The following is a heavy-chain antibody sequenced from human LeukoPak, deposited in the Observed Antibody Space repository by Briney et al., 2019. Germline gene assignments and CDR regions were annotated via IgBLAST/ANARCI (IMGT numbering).Heavy chain of an antibody. D-gene: IGHD6-19*01. CDR2: MVDDGSEK. CDR3: AKDLRQWRGILDS. Sequence: GGSLRLSCAASGFTFSSYGMHWARQAPDKGLEGMAVMVDDGSEKFYADSVKGRFTISRDNSKNTLYLQMNSLRAEDTAVYYCAKDLRQWRGILDSWGQGTLVTVSS. V-gene: IGHV3-30*18. J-gene: IGHJ4*02. CDR1: GFTFSSYG.